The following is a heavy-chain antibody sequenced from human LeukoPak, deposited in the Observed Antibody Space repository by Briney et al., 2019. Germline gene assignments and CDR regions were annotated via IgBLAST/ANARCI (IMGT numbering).Heavy chain of an antibody. Sequence: KPSETLSLTCAVYGGSFSGYYWSWVRQPPGKGLEWIGEINHSGSTNYNPSLKSRVTISVDTSKNQFSLKLSSVTAADTAVYYCARVGITMVRGVIITRYRTYYGMDVWGQGTTVTASS. CDR2: INHSGST. J-gene: IGHJ6*02. V-gene: IGHV4-34*01. CDR1: GGSFSGYY. CDR3: ARVGITMVRGVIITRYRTYYGMDV. D-gene: IGHD3-10*01.